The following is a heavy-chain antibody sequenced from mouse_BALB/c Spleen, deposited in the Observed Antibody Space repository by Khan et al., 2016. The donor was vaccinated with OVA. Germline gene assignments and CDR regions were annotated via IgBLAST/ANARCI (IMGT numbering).Heavy chain of an antibody. V-gene: IGHV5-9-3*01. CDR3: ARPPITTVVATSYWFFDV. CDR1: GFTFSTYA. J-gene: IGHJ1*01. D-gene: IGHD1-1*01. CDR2: ISTGDTYT. Sequence: EVQLQESGGGLVKSAGSLNLTCAASGFTFSTYAVSWVRQTPEKRLEWVATISTGDTYTYYPDSVKGRFTISRDNDKNTLYLQMSSLRSEDTAMYYCARPPITTVVATSYWFFDVWGAGTTVTVST.